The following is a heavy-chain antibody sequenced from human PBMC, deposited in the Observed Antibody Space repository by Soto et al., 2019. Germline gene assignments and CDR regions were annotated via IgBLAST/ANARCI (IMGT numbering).Heavy chain of an antibody. J-gene: IGHJ4*02. CDR3: AREVVAPTLSPNFDY. V-gene: IGHV3-30-3*01. Sequence: QVQLVESGGGVVQPGRSLRLSCAASGFTFSSYAMHWVRQAPGKGLEWVAVISYAGSNQYYADSVKGRFTISRDNSKNTLYLQMNSLRAEDTAVYYFAREVVAPTLSPNFDYWGQGTLVTVSS. CDR1: GFTFSSYA. D-gene: IGHD2-15*01. CDR2: ISYAGSNQ.